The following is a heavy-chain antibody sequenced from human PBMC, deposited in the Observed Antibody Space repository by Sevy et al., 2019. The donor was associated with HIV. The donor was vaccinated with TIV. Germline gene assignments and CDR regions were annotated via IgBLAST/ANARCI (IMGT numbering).Heavy chain of an antibody. Sequence: SETLSLTCTVSGASISTSYWNWIRQPPGKGLEYIGYKHYTGGTKYNPSLKSRVTISMDTSKNLFSLKLSSVTAADTAMYYCARDLDGSERWIHYWGQGTLVTVSS. J-gene: IGHJ4*02. CDR3: ARDLDGSERWIHY. CDR1: GASISTSY. D-gene: IGHD3-10*01. CDR2: KHYTGGT. V-gene: IGHV4-59*01.